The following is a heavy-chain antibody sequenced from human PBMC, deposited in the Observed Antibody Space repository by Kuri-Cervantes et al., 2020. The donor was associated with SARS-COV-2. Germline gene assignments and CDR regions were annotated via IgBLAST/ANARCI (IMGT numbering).Heavy chain of an antibody. D-gene: IGHD5-12*01. V-gene: IGHV3-30*02. Sequence: GESLKISCAASGFTFSNYGMHWVRQAPGKGLEWEAFVRYDGGEKHYADSVKGRFTISRDNSKNTLYLQMNSLRAEDTAVYYCAKDLRATIPTDDAFDIWGQGTMVTVSS. J-gene: IGHJ3*02. CDR1: GFTFSNYG. CDR3: AKDLRATIPTDDAFDI. CDR2: VRYDGGEK.